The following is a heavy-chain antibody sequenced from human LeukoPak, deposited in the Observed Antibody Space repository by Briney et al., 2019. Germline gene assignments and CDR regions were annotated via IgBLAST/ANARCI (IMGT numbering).Heavy chain of an antibody. J-gene: IGHJ4*02. V-gene: IGHV4-39*02. CDR1: GGSISSSSYY. CDR3: ARLGAGPTYYDFWSGYSSFYFDY. Sequence: SETLSLTCTVSGGSISSSSYYWGWIRRPPGKGLEWIGGISSSGNTYYNPSLKSRITISIDTSKNHFSLKLSSVTAADTAVYYCARLGAGPTYYDFWSGYSSFYFDYWGQGTLVTVSS. CDR2: ISSSGNT. D-gene: IGHD3-3*01.